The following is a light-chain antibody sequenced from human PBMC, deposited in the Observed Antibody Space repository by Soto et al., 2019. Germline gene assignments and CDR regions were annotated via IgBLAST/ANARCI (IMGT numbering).Light chain of an antibody. CDR2: MAS. Sequence: DIKMTQSPSTLSASVGYRVTITCRASQSVSTWLAWYQQKPGKAPQVLISMASTLESGVPSRFSGSGSGTEFTLTISSLQPDDFATYYCQQYNSYSRTFGQGTKVDIK. CDR3: QQYNSYSRT. CDR1: QSVSTW. V-gene: IGKV1-5*03. J-gene: IGKJ1*01.